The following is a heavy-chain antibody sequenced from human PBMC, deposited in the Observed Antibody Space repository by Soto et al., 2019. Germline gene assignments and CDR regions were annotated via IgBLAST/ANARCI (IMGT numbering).Heavy chain of an antibody. Sequence: QVQLQESGPGLVKPSETLSLTCTVSGGSISSYYWSWIRQPPGKGLERIGYISYRGSTNYNPSLKSRVTISVATSKKQFSLMLSSVSAADTAVYYCARVWEYYYDSSGYYPSGGYAFDIWGQGTMVTVSS. D-gene: IGHD3-22*01. CDR3: ARVWEYYYDSSGYYPSGGYAFDI. J-gene: IGHJ3*02. V-gene: IGHV4-59*01. CDR2: ISYRGST. CDR1: GGSISSYY.